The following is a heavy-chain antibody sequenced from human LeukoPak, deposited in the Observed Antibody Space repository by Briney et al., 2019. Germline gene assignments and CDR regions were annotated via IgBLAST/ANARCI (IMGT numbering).Heavy chain of an antibody. D-gene: IGHD6-13*01. Sequence: GGSLRLSCAASGFTFSSYGMHWVRQAPGKGLEWVAVISYDGSNKYYADSVKGRFTISRDNSKNTLYLQMNSLRAEDTAVYYCAKDRGTQQLELDYWGQGTLVTVSS. J-gene: IGHJ4*02. CDR2: ISYDGSNK. CDR3: AKDRGTQQLELDY. V-gene: IGHV3-30*18. CDR1: GFTFSSYG.